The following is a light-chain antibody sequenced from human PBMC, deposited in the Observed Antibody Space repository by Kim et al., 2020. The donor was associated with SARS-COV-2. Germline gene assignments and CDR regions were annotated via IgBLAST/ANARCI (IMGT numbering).Light chain of an antibody. CDR2: AAS. V-gene: IGKV1-39*01. CDR3: QQTYIAPFT. J-gene: IGKJ3*01. Sequence: DIQITQSPSSLSAYVGDRVTITCRTSQNINSHLNWYHQKPGRAPKLLIYAASTLQGGVPSRFSGSGSETYFTLTISSLQPEDFATYCRQQTYIAPFTFGPGTKVDI. CDR1: QNINSH.